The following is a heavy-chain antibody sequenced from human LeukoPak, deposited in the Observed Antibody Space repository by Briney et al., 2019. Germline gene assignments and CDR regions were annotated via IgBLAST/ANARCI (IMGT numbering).Heavy chain of an antibody. CDR2: TYHSGSP. CDR1: GGSISSNNW. D-gene: IGHD1-1*01. V-gene: IGHV4-4*02. CDR3: ARVNINNWHSCDY. Sequence: PSGTLSLTCAVSGGSISSNNWWGWVRQPPGKGLECIGETYHSGSPNYNPSLKSRVTISVDKSRNHFSLNLSSVTAADTAVYYCARVNINNWHSCDYWGQGTLVTVSS. J-gene: IGHJ4*02.